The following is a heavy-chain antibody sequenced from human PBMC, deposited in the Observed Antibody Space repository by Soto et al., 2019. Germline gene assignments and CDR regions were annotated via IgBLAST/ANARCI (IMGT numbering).Heavy chain of an antibody. J-gene: IGHJ4*02. CDR1: GYTFTGYH. CDR3: ATTALRGGYFAYGLDY. Sequence: ASVKVSCKASGYTFTGYHVHWVRQAPGQGLEWMGWINPNSGGTNYAQKFQGRVTMTRDTCISTAYMELSRLRSADTAVYYCATTALRGGYFAYGLDYWGQGTLVTVSS. CDR2: INPNSGGT. D-gene: IGHD5-12*01. V-gene: IGHV1-2*02.